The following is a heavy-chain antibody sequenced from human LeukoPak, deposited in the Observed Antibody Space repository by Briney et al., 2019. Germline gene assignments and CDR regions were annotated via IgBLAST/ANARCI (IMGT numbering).Heavy chain of an antibody. D-gene: IGHD3-22*01. CDR3: ARDDSSSWHRAIDY. V-gene: IGHV4-59*12. CDR1: GGSISSYF. J-gene: IGHJ4*02. CDR2: IYYSGNS. Sequence: SETLSLTCTVSGGSISSYFWSWIRQPPGKGLEWIGYIYYSGNSDYNPSLKSRVTVSLDTSKNQFSLKLSSVTAADTAVYYCARDDSSSWHRAIDYWGQGTLVTVSS.